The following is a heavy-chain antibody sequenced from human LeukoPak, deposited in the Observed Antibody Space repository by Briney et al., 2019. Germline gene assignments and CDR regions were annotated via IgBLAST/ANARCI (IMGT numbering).Heavy chain of an antibody. CDR2: IYSGGST. Sequence: GGSLRLSCAASGFTFSSYAMSWVRQAPGKGLEWVSVIYSGGSTYYADSVKGRFTISRDNSKNTLYLQMNSLRAEDTAVYYCARDSIAARRGGFDYWGQGTLVTVSP. D-gene: IGHD6-6*01. CDR1: GFTFSSYA. V-gene: IGHV3-66*01. J-gene: IGHJ4*02. CDR3: ARDSIAARRGGFDY.